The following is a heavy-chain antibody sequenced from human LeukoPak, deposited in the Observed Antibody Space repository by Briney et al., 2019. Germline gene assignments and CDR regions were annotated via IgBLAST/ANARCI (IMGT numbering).Heavy chain of an antibody. CDR3: ARQEYCSGGSCYTWFDP. CDR1: GYSINNYW. CDR2: IYTADSDI. V-gene: IGHV5-51*01. D-gene: IGHD2-15*01. Sequence: GESLQISCQGSGYSINNYWIGWVRQMPGKGLEWMGIIYTADSDIRYSPSFQGQVTISADKSISTVYLQWSSLKASDTAMYYCARQEYCSGGSCYTWFDPWGQGTLVTVSS. J-gene: IGHJ5*02.